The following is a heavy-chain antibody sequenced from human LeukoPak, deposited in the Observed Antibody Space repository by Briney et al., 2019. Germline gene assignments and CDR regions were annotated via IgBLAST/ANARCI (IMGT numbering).Heavy chain of an antibody. V-gene: IGHV4-34*01. CDR1: GGSFSGYY. CDR2: INHSGST. Sequence: SETLSLTCAVYGGSFSGYYWSWIRQPPGKGLEWIGEINHSGSTNYDPSLKSRVTISVDTSKNQFSLKLSSVTAADTAVYYCARGYDSNGYVYYYYYMDVWGKGTTVTVSS. D-gene: IGHD3-22*01. J-gene: IGHJ6*03. CDR3: ARGYDSNGYVYYYYYMDV.